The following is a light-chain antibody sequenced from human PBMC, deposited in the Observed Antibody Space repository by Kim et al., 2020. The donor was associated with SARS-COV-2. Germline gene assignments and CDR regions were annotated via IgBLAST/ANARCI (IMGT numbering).Light chain of an antibody. CDR2: QDT. V-gene: IGLV3-1*01. CDR1: KLGDKY. J-gene: IGLJ2*01. CDR3: QAWDSSTAE. Sequence: SYELTQPPSVSVSPGQTASITCSGDKLGDKYAWWYQQKPGQSPVLVIYQDTKRPSGIPERFSGSNSGNTATLTISGTQAMDEADYYCQAWDSSTAEFGGGTQLNVL.